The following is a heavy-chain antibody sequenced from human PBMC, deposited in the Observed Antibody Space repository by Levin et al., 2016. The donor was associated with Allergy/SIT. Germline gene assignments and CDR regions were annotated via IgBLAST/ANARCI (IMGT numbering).Heavy chain of an antibody. CDR3: ASGSIQVAEAFDI. Sequence: WIRQPPGKGLEWVSTISDNSAKTYYADAVTGRFTISRDNFQNTLFLQMDRLRVEDTAVYYCASGSIQVAEAFDIWGQGTMVTVSS. J-gene: IGHJ3*02. CDR2: ISDNSAKT. D-gene: IGHD1-1*01. V-gene: IGHV3-23*01.